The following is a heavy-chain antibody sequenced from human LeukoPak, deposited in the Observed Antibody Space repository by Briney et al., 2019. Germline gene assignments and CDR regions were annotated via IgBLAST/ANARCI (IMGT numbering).Heavy chain of an antibody. CDR2: ISGSGGST. Sequence: GGSLRLSCAASGFTFSSYAMSWVRQAPGKGLEWVSAISGSGGSTYYADSVKGRFTISRDNSKNTLYLQMNSLRAEDTAVYYCAKSLYYRLTYLPNGSYPFDYWGQGTLVTVSS. CDR1: GFTFSSYA. D-gene: IGHD1-26*01. V-gene: IGHV3-23*01. J-gene: IGHJ4*02. CDR3: AKSLYYRLTYLPNGSYPFDY.